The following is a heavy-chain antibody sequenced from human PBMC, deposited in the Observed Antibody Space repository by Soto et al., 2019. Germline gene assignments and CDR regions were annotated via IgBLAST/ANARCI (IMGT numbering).Heavy chain of an antibody. J-gene: IGHJ5*02. Sequence: PSETLSLTCTVSGGSISSYYWSWIRQPPGKGPEWIGYIYYSVSTKYNPSLKSRVTISVDTSKNQFSLKLSSVTAADTAVYYCARDSCSGGSCYPNWFDPWCQGTLVTFSS. CDR2: IYYSVST. V-gene: IGHV4-59*01. D-gene: IGHD2-15*01. CDR1: GGSISSYY. CDR3: ARDSCSGGSCYPNWFDP.